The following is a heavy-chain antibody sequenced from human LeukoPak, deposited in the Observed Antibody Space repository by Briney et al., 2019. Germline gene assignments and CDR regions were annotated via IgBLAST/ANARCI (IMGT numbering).Heavy chain of an antibody. CDR2: IYYSGST. V-gene: IGHV4-30-4*01. CDR1: GGSISSGDYY. J-gene: IGHJ6*02. Sequence: SQTLSLTCTVFGGSISSGDYYWSWIRQPPGKGLEWIGYIYYSGSTYYNPSLKSRVTISVDTSKNQFSLKLSSVTAADTAVYYCARDFTDYYGMDVWGQGTTVTVSS. CDR3: ARDFTDYYGMDV.